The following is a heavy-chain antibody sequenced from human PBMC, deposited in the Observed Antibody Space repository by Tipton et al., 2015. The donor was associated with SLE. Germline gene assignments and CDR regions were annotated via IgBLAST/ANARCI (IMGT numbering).Heavy chain of an antibody. Sequence: TSYNPSLKSRVTISVDTSKSQFSLKLSSVTAADTAVYYCATKERCRGGSCYHYWGQGTLVTVSS. CDR2: T. CDR3: ATKERCRGGSCYHY. J-gene: IGHJ4*02. D-gene: IGHD2-15*01. V-gene: IGHV4-59*12.